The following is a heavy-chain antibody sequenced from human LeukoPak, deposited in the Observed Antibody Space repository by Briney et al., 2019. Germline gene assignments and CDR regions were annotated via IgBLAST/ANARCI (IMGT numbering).Heavy chain of an antibody. J-gene: IGHJ4*02. CDR2: ISGSGGST. Sequence: PGGSLRLSCAASGFTFSSYAMSWVRQAPGKGLEWVSAISGSGGSTYYADSVKGRFTISRDNSKNTLYLQMNSLRAEDTAVYYCARASWGSAVVLAATASDFWGQGTLVTVSS. D-gene: IGHD2-15*01. V-gene: IGHV3-23*01. CDR1: GFTFSSYA. CDR3: ARASWGSAVVLAATASDF.